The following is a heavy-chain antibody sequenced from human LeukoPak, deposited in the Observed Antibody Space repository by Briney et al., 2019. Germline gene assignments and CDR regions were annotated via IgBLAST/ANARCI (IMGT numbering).Heavy chain of an antibody. D-gene: IGHD3-16*01. CDR3: ARGIRGAADY. V-gene: IGHV4-39*07. Sequence: MSSETLSLTCTVSGGSISSGTYYWGWIRQPPGKGLEWIGSIYYSGSTYYNPSLKSRLAMSLDTSKNQFSLNLNSVTAADTAVYYCARGIRGAADYWGQGTLVTVSS. CDR1: GGSISSGTYY. CDR2: IYYSGST. J-gene: IGHJ4*02.